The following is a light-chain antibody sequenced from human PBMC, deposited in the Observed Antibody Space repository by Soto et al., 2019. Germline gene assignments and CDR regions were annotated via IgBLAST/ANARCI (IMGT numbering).Light chain of an antibody. Sequence: DIQMTQSPSSLSASVGDIVTITCRASQNISSYLNWYQQKPGKAPKLLIYAASISQSGVPSRFSGSVSGTDFTLTISSLQPEDFATYYCQPSYSTLWTFGQGTKVEIK. CDR1: QNISSY. J-gene: IGKJ1*01. V-gene: IGKV1-39*01. CDR3: QPSYSTLWT. CDR2: AAS.